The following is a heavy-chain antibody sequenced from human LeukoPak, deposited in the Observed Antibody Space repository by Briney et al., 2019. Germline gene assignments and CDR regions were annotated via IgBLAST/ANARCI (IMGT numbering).Heavy chain of an antibody. Sequence: GGSLRLSCAASGFNFAIYSMSWVRQAPGKGLEWVASMGSSGSHIYYADSVKGRFTISRGNAQNSLYLQLNSLGAEDTAVYFCAKTGGYCTTNCRGMGNRFESWGQGALVAVSS. J-gene: IGHJ5*01. CDR3: AKTGGYCTTNCRGMGNRFES. CDR1: GFNFAIYS. CDR2: MGSSGSHI. V-gene: IGHV3-21*06. D-gene: IGHD2-8*01.